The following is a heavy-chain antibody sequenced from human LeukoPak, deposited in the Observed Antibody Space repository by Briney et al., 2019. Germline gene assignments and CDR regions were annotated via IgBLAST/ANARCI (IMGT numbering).Heavy chain of an antibody. D-gene: IGHD3-10*01. CDR2: INPSGGST. Sequence: ASVKVSCKASGYTFTSYYMHWVRQAPGPGLEWMGIINPSGGSTSYAQKFQGRVTMTRDMSPSTVYMELSSLRSEDTAVYYCARESITRVRGVMAYWGQGTLVTVSS. V-gene: IGHV1-46*01. CDR1: GYTFTSYY. J-gene: IGHJ4*02. CDR3: ARESITRVRGVMAY.